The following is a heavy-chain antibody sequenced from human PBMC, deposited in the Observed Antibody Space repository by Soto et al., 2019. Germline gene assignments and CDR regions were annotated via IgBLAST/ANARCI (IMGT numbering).Heavy chain of an antibody. CDR1: GFTFSSYS. Sequence: EVQLVESGGGLVKPGGSLRLSCAASGFTFSSYSMNWVRQAPGKGLEWVSSISSSSSYIYYADSVKGRFTISRDNAKNSLYLQMNSLRAEDTAVYYCAREGGGVYLYYYYGMDVWGQGSTVTVSS. CDR2: ISSSSSYI. J-gene: IGHJ6*02. CDR3: AREGGGVYLYYYYGMDV. V-gene: IGHV3-21*01. D-gene: IGHD4-17*01.